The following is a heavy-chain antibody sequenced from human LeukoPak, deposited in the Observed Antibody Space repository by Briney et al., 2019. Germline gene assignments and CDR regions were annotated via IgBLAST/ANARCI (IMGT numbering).Heavy chain of an antibody. D-gene: IGHD1-26*01. CDR2: ISYDGSNK. CDR3: ARRVGASYYFDY. Sequence: GGSLRLSCAASGFTFSSYAMHWVRQAPGKGLEWVAVISYDGSNKYYADSVKGRFTIPRDNSKNTLYLQMNSPRAEDTAVYYCARRVGASYYFDYWGQGTLVTVSS. V-gene: IGHV3-30*04. CDR1: GFTFSSYA. J-gene: IGHJ4*02.